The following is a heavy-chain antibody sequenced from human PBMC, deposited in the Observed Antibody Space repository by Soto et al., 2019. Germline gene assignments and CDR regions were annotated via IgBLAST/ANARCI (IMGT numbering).Heavy chain of an antibody. CDR3: AHTRAPRIFDY. Sequence: QITLKESGPTLVKPTQTLTLTCTFSGFSLTTSGVGVGWIRQPPGKALEWLALVFWDDHKRYSPSLQSRLTSNMVTSKNQVVLPMTNMAPVDTATYYCAHTRAPRIFDYWGQGTLITVSS. D-gene: IGHD2-15*01. V-gene: IGHV2-5*02. CDR2: VFWDDHK. J-gene: IGHJ4*02. CDR1: GFSLTTSGVG.